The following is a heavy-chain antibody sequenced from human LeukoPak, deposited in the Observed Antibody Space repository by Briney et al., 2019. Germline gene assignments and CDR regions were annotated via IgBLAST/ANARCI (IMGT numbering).Heavy chain of an antibody. J-gene: IGHJ6*02. Sequence: PGGSLRLSCAASGFTSSSYWMSWVRQAPGKGLEWVANIKQDGSEKYYVDSVMGRFTISRDNAKNSLYLQMNSLRAEDTAVYYCARVRTSFYGMDVWGQGTTVTVSS. CDR2: IKQDGSEK. V-gene: IGHV3-7*01. CDR1: GFTSSSYW. D-gene: IGHD1-7*01. CDR3: ARVRTSFYGMDV.